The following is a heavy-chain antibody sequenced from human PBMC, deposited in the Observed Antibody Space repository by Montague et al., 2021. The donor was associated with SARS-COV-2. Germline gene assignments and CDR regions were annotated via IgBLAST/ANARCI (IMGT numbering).Heavy chain of an antibody. V-gene: IGHV4-31*03. CDR3: VTRRPDVAGPFDH. CDR1: GASISTAPFY. J-gene: IGHJ5*02. D-gene: IGHD1-14*01. Sequence: TLSLTCTVSGASISTAPFYWTWIRQPPGKGLEWIGNIYYSGSTYYNPSLKSRVTMSVDPSKNQFSLPLSLVTAADTAIYYCVTRRPDVAGPFDHWGQGTLVTVSS. CDR2: IYYSGST.